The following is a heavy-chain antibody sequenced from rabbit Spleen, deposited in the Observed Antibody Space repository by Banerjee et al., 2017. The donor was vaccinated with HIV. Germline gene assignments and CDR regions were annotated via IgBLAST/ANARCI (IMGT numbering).Heavy chain of an antibody. CDR3: ASAYSDVYFDL. CDR2: IYTGTIGTT. D-gene: IGHD6-1*01. Sequence: QEQLVESGGGLVKPGASLTLTCKASGFSFSSGYYMCWVRQAPGKGLEWIACIYTGTIGTTYYATWAKGRFTISKTSSTTVTLQMTSLTAADTATYFCASAYSDVYFDLWGPGTLVTVS. J-gene: IGHJ4*01. CDR1: GFSFSSGYY. V-gene: IGHV1S45*01.